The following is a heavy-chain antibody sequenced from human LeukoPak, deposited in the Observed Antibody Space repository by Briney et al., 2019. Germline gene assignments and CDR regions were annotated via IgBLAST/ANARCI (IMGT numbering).Heavy chain of an antibody. Sequence: GASVKVSCKASGYTFTGYYMHWVRQAPGQGLEWMGWINPNSGGTNYAQKFQGRVTMTRDTSISTAYMELSRLRSDDTAVYYCARDPYDILTGYYPFDYWGQGTLVTVSS. CDR1: GYTFTGYY. CDR2: INPNSGGT. V-gene: IGHV1-2*02. J-gene: IGHJ4*02. CDR3: ARDPYDILTGYYPFDY. D-gene: IGHD3-9*01.